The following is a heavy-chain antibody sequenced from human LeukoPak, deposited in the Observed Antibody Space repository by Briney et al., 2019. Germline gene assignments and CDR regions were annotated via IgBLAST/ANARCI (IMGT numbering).Heavy chain of an antibody. D-gene: IGHD5-24*01. Sequence: PGGSLRLSCAASGFTVSSNYMSWVRQAPGKGLEWVSVIYSGGSTYYADSVKGRFTISRDNSKNTLYLQMNSLRAEDTAVYYCARIRDGYSYSELDYWGQGTLVTVSS. CDR3: ARIRDGYSYSELDY. CDR1: GFTVSSNY. V-gene: IGHV3-53*01. J-gene: IGHJ4*02. CDR2: IYSGGST.